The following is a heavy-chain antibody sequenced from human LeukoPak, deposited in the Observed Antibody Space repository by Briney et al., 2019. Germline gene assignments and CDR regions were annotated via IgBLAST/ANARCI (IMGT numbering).Heavy chain of an antibody. V-gene: IGHV1-8*01. D-gene: IGHD3-3*01. CDR3: ARVPRSYYDFWSGYSGGMKFDY. J-gene: IGHJ4*02. Sequence: ASVKVSCKASGYTFTSYDINWVRQATGQGLEWMGWMNPNSGNTGYAQKFQGRVTMTRNTSISTAYMELSSLRSEDTAVYYCARVPRSYYDFWSGYSGGMKFDYWGQGTLVTVSS. CDR2: MNPNSGNT. CDR1: GYTFTSYD.